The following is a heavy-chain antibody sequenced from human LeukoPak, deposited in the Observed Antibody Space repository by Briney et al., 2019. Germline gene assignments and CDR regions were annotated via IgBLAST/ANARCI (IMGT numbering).Heavy chain of an antibody. V-gene: IGHV3-7*05. J-gene: IGHJ4*02. CDR1: GFTFSSHW. D-gene: IGHD3-10*01. Sequence: GGSLRLSCVGSGFTFSSHWMSWVRQAPGKGLEWVANIKQDGSGVDYVDSVKGRFTISRDNAKNSLFLQMNSLRAEDTAVYYCTRWGVSTIDSWGQGTLVTVSS. CDR2: IKQDGSGV. CDR3: TRWGVSTIDS.